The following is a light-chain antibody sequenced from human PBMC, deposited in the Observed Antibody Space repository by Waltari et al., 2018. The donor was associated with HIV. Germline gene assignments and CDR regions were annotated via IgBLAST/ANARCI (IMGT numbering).Light chain of an antibody. J-gene: IGKJ1*01. CDR3: QRTYNTPWT. V-gene: IGKV1-39*01. Sequence: DVQMTQSPSSLSASVGDRVTITCRARQNIRKFLNWYQQKPGKAPQLLIYAASSLQTGVPSRFSGSGSGTDFTLTISTLQPEDFATYYCQRTYNTPWTFGQGTKVEIK. CDR2: AAS. CDR1: QNIRKF.